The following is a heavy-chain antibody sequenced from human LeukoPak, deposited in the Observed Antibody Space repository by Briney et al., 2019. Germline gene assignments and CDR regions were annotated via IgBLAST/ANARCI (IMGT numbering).Heavy chain of an antibody. V-gene: IGHV4-59*08. Sequence: SETLPLTCTVSGGSISSYYWSWIRQPPGQGLEWIGYIYYSGSTNYNPSLKSRVNISVDTSKNQFSLKLSSVTAADTAVYYCARLAKGGYYDSSGYYPPRNAFDIWGQGTMVTVSS. D-gene: IGHD3-22*01. CDR1: GGSISSYY. CDR2: IYYSGST. J-gene: IGHJ3*02. CDR3: ARLAKGGYYDSSGYYPPRNAFDI.